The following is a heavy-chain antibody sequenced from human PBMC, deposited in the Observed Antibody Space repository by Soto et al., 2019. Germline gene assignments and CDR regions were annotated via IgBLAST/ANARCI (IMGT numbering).Heavy chain of an antibody. CDR2: IIPVLGTP. Sequence: QVHLVQSSAEVKKPGSSVKVSCKASGGTFTSTAFSWVRQAPGQGLEWMGGIIPVLGTPNYAQKFQARVTINADASTTTVHMELSSLRSDDTAVYYCASSAGLDPLLNYYGLNVWGQGTTVTVSS. CDR1: GGTFTSTA. CDR3: ASSAGLDPLLNYYGLNV. D-gene: IGHD6-13*01. J-gene: IGHJ6*02. V-gene: IGHV1-69*01.